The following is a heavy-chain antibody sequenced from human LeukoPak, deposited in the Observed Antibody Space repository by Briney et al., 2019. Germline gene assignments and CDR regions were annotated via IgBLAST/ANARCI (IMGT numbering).Heavy chain of an antibody. J-gene: IGHJ4*02. Sequence: GGSLRLSCAASGFTFSSYEMNWVRQAPGKGLEWVSYISSSGSTIYYADSVKGRFTISRDNAKNSLYLQMNSLRAEDTAVYYCARNNWNDEFDYWGQGTLVTVSS. V-gene: IGHV3-48*03. CDR3: ARNNWNDEFDY. CDR2: ISSSGSTI. CDR1: GFTFSSYE. D-gene: IGHD1-1*01.